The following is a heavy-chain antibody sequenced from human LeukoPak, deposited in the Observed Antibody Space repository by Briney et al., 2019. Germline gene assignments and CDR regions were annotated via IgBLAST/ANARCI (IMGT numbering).Heavy chain of an antibody. J-gene: IGHJ6*03. D-gene: IGHD3-9*01. CDR3: ARFLAGTRHFHFYYYMDV. CDR2: IYYRGST. Sequence: SETLSLTCTVSGASISISKYYWGWIRQPPGKGLEWIGSIYYRGSTYYKQSLKSRVTISVDSSKNQFSPKVISVTAADTAVYYCARFLAGTRHFHFYYYMDVWGKGTTVTISS. V-gene: IGHV4-39*01. CDR1: GASISISKYY.